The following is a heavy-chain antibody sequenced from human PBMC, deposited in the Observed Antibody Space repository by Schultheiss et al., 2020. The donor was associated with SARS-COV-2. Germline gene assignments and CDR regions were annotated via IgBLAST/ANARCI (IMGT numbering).Heavy chain of an antibody. J-gene: IGHJ4*02. CDR2: ITGSGGST. CDR3: ARGRDAPYYFDY. V-gene: IGHV3-23*01. Sequence: GGSLRLSCAASGFTFSSYAMSWVRQAPGKGLEWVSSITGSGGSTYYADSVKGRFTISRDNPKNTLYLQMNSLRAEDTAVYYCARGRDAPYYFDYWGQGTLVTVSS. CDR1: GFTFSSYA.